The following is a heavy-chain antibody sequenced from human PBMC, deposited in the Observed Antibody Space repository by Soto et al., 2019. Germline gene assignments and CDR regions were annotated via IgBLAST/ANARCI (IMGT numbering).Heavy chain of an antibody. Sequence: QLQLQESGSGLVKPSQTLSITCAVSGGYISSGGYSWRWIRQPPGKGLEWIGYIYHSGSTYYNPSLKSRVTISVDRSKNQFSMKLSSVTAADTAVYYCASGVKPPGSDYWGQGTLVTVSS. V-gene: IGHV4-30-2*01. CDR3: ASGVKPPGSDY. CDR1: GGYISSGGYS. J-gene: IGHJ4*02. CDR2: IYHSGST. D-gene: IGHD2-8*01.